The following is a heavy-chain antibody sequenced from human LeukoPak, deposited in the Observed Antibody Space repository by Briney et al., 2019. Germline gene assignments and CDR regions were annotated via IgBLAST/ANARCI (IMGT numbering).Heavy chain of an antibody. CDR3: ARDSSGWYDH. CDR1: GFTFSLYW. D-gene: IGHD6-19*01. CDR2: IKQDGSEK. J-gene: IGHJ5*02. V-gene: IGHV3-7*01. Sequence: GGSPRLSCAASGFTFSLYWMNWVRRAPGKGLEWVANIKQDGSEKNYVDSVKGRFTISRDNAKNSLYLQMNSLRAEDTAVYYCARDSSGWYDHWGQGTLVTVSS.